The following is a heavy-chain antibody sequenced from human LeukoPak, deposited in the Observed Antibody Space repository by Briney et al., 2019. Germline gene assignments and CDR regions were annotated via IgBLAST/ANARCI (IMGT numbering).Heavy chain of an antibody. CDR2: ISGSGGST. V-gene: IGHV3-23*01. CDR3: AKDKVEGDTVTETPPMYNWFDP. D-gene: IGHD4-11*01. CDR1: GFTFSSYA. Sequence: GGSLRLSCAASGFTFSSYAMSWVRQAPGKGLEWVSAISGSGGSTYYADSVKGRFTISRDNSKNTLYLQMNSLRAEDTAVYYCAKDKVEGDTVTETPPMYNWFDPWGQGTLVTVSS. J-gene: IGHJ5*02.